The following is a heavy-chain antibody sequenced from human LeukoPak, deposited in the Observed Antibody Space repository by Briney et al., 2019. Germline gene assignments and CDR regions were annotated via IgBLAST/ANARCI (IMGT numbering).Heavy chain of an antibody. CDR1: GVSINSYY. V-gene: IGHV4-59*01. CDR2: INYSGST. Sequence: SETLSLTCTVSGVSINSYYWTWIRQPPGRGLEWLGYINYSGSTYYNPSLKSRVTMSLVKSKNQLSLKLTSVTAAVTTVFSCAGPLEMATVGGGLDYWGQGTLVTVSS. CDR3: AGPLEMATVGGGLDY. D-gene: IGHD5-24*01. J-gene: IGHJ4*02.